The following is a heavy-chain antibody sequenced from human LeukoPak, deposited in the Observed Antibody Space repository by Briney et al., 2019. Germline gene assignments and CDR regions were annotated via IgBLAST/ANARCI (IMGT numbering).Heavy chain of an antibody. J-gene: IGHJ3*02. V-gene: IGHV1-69*13. D-gene: IGHD2-8*01. CDR2: VVPIFGKA. Sequence: ASVKVSCKASGGTFSDYAITWVRQAPGQGLEWMGGVVPIFGKAKYAQQFQGRVTIIADESTTTGYMELSSLKSEDTAVYYCSRGRGVHASFDIWGQGTMVTVSS. CDR1: GGTFSDYA. CDR3: SRGRGVHASFDI.